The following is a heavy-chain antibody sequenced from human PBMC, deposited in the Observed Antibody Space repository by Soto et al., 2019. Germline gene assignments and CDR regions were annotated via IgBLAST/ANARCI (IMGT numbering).Heavy chain of an antibody. Sequence: GGSLRLSCAASGFTVSSNYMSWVGQSPGKGLEWVSVIYSGGSTYYADSVKGRFTISRDNSKNTLYLQMNSLRAEDTAVYYCARVPCSTSCYTGLYFDYWGQGTLVTVSS. CDR1: GFTVSSNY. CDR3: ARVPCSTSCYTGLYFDY. J-gene: IGHJ4*02. CDR2: IYSGGST. D-gene: IGHD2-2*02. V-gene: IGHV3-53*01.